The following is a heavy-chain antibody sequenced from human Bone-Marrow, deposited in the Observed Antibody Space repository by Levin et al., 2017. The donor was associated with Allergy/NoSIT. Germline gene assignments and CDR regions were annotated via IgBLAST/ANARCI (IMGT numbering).Heavy chain of an antibody. D-gene: IGHD6-19*01. V-gene: IGHV5-51*01. Sequence: GESLKISCKGSGYTFATYWIGWVRQMPGKGLEWMGIIYPGDSDTRYSPSFQGQVTISADKSISTAYLQWSSLKASDTAMYYCATTTVAGTKGAFDIWGQGTMVTVSS. CDR1: GYTFATYW. CDR2: IYPGDSDT. CDR3: ATTTVAGTKGAFDI. J-gene: IGHJ3*02.